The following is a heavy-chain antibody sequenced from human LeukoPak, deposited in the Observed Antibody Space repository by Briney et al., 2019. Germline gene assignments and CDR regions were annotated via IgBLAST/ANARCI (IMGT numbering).Heavy chain of an antibody. CDR2: IYSGGST. CDR1: GFTVSSNY. D-gene: IGHD2-2*01. Sequence: PGGSLRLSCAASGFTVSSNYMSWVRQAPGKGLEWVSVIYSGGSTYYADSVKGRFTISRDNSKNTLYLQMNSLRAEDTAVYYCAREGYCSSTSCPFFDYWGQGTLVTFSS. J-gene: IGHJ4*02. V-gene: IGHV3-66*01. CDR3: AREGYCSSTSCPFFDY.